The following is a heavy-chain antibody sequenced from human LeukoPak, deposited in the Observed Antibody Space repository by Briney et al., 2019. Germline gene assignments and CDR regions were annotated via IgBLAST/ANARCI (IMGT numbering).Heavy chain of an antibody. D-gene: IGHD3-22*01. CDR1: GYTFTGYY. Sequence: ASVKVSCKASGYTFTGYYMHWVRQAPGQGLEWMGWINPNSGGTNYAQKFQGRVTMTRDTSISTAYMELSSLRSEDTAVYYCARGGDYYDSSGYYDDYWGQGTLVTVSS. V-gene: IGHV1-2*02. CDR2: INPNSGGT. J-gene: IGHJ4*02. CDR3: ARGGDYYDSSGYYDDY.